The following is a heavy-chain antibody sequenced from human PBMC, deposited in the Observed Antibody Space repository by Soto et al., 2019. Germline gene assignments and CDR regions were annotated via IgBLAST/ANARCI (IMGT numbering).Heavy chain of an antibody. CDR1: GASVSTSGHY. CDR3: ARHAATIHWVPIPWFDP. J-gene: IGHJ5*02. V-gene: IGHV4-39*01. CDR2: IYFGGST. D-gene: IGHD5-12*01. Sequence: SETLSLTCAVSGASVSTSGHYWGWIRQPPGKGLEWIGTGTIYFGGSTYYNPSLKSRVTISVDTSKNQFSLKLSSVTAADTAVYYCARHAATIHWVPIPWFDPWGQGTLVTVSS.